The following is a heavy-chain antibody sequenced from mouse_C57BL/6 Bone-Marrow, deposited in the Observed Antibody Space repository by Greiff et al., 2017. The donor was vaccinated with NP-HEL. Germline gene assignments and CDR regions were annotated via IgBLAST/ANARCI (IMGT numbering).Heavy chain of an antibody. CDR2: ISSGGSYT. CDR3: ARRSLFDY. Sequence: EVHLVESGGDLVKPGGSLKLSCAASGFTFSSYGMSWVRQTPDKRLEWVATISSGGSYTYYPDSVKGRFTISRDNAKNTLYLQMSSLKSEDTAMYYCARRSLFDYWGQGTTLAVSS. D-gene: IGHD6-1*01. CDR1: GFTFSSYG. V-gene: IGHV5-6*01. J-gene: IGHJ2*01.